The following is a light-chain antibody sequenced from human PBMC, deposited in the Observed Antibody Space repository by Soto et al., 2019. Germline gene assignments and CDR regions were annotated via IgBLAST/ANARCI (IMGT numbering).Light chain of an antibody. V-gene: IGKV3-20*01. CDR1: QSVSNNY. Sequence: EIALTQSPGTLSLSPGERATLSCRASQSVSNNYLAWYQQKPGQPPRLLNYAATNRATGTPDRSSGSASGKDSPPTISRQEHEDSAEYYHQQYGSSGTFGQGTKVDIK. CDR2: AAT. CDR3: QQYGSSGT. J-gene: IGKJ1*01.